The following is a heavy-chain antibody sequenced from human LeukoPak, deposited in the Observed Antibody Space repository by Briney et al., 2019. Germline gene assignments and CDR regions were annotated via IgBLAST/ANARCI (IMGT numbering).Heavy chain of an antibody. CDR3: ARGYSPSATTTGNDY. CDR1: GYTFTSHD. J-gene: IGHJ4*02. D-gene: IGHD1-1*01. Sequence: ASVKVSCKASGYTFTSHDINWVQQATGQGLEWMGWMNPKSGNTGYAQKFQGRVTMTRDTSINTAYLELYSLRSEDTAVYYCARGYSPSATTTGNDYWGQGTLVTVSS. CDR2: MNPKSGNT. V-gene: IGHV1-8*01.